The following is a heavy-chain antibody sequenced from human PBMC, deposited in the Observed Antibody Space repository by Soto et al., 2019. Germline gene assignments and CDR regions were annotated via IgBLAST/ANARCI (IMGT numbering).Heavy chain of an antibody. Sequence: QVQLQESGPGLVKPSQTLSLTCTVSGGSISSGGYYWSWIRQHPGKGLEWIWSSYYSGSTYYNPYLKSRVTISVDTSKNQLSQKLSSVTAADTAVYYCARDRRFLETLYWYFDLCGRGTLVTVSS. V-gene: IGHV4-31*03. J-gene: IGHJ2*01. CDR2: SYYSGST. CDR1: GGSISSGGYY. D-gene: IGHD3-3*01. CDR3: ARDRRFLETLYWYFDL.